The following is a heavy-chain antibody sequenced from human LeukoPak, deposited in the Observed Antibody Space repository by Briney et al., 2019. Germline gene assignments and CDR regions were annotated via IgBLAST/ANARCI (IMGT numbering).Heavy chain of an antibody. J-gene: IGHJ4*02. CDR2: INPNSGGT. Sequence: ASVKVSCKASGYTFTGYYMHWVRQAPGQGLEWMGWINPNSGGTNYAQKFQGRVTMTRDTSISTTYMELSRLRSDDTAEYYCARDYDIVVVPAAMQVWGQGTLVTVSS. V-gene: IGHV1-2*02. CDR3: ARDYDIVVVPAAMQV. CDR1: GYTFTGYY. D-gene: IGHD2-2*01.